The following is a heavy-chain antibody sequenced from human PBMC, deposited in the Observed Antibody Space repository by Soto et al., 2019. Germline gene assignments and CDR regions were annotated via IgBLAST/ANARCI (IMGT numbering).Heavy chain of an antibody. Sequence: PGGSLRLSCAASGFTFSTYAVSWVRQAPGKGLEWVSSISGSGGNRYYADSVKGRFTISRDNSKNTMYLQMNSLRAEDTAVYYCAKESQGDEYFQHWGQGTLVTVSS. CDR2: ISGSGGNR. CDR1: GFTFSTYA. CDR3: AKESQGDEYFQH. V-gene: IGHV3-23*01. J-gene: IGHJ1*01.